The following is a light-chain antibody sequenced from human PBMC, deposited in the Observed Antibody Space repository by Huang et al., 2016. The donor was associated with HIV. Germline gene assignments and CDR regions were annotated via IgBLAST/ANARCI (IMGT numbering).Light chain of an antibody. CDR2: WAS. Sequence: DIVMTQSPDSLAVSLGERAAINCKSSQGVLYTSNSKNYLAWYQQKPGQPPKLLIYWASTRESGVPDRFSGNGSGTDFTLIISSLQAEDVAVYYCQQYYSTPLTFGQGTKLEIK. CDR1: QGVLYTSNSKNY. CDR3: QQYYSTPLT. J-gene: IGKJ2*01. V-gene: IGKV4-1*01.